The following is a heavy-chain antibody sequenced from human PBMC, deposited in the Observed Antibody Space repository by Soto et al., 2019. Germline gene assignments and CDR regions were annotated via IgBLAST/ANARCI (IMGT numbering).Heavy chain of an antibody. D-gene: IGHD2-2*02. Sequence: SETLSLTCAAYGGSFSGYYLSWIRQPPGKGLEWVGEINHSGSTNYNPSLKSRVTISVDTSKNQCSLKLSSVTAADTAVYYCALMGGYCSSTSCYRENYYYGMDVWGQGTTVTVSS. V-gene: IGHV4-34*01. CDR2: INHSGST. CDR3: ALMGGYCSSTSCYRENYYYGMDV. CDR1: GGSFSGYY. J-gene: IGHJ6*02.